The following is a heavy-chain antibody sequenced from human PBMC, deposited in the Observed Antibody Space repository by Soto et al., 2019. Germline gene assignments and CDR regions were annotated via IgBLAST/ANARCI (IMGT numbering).Heavy chain of an antibody. CDR3: ARAVRKSGYYINWFDP. J-gene: IGHJ5*02. V-gene: IGHV1-46*01. Sequence: ASVKVSCKASGYTFTSYYMHWVRQAPGQGLEWMGIINPSGGSTTYAQKFQGRVTITRDTSASTAYMELSSLRSEDTAVYYCARAVRKSGYYINWFDPWGQGTLVTV. CDR1: GYTFTSYY. D-gene: IGHD3-3*01. CDR2: INPSGGST.